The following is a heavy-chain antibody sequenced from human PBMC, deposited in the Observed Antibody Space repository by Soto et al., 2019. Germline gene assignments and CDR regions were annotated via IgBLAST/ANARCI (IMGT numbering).Heavy chain of an antibody. D-gene: IGHD3-22*01. CDR2: IRGSGVST. V-gene: IGHV3-23*01. CDR1: GFTFSSYA. Sequence: EVQLLESGGGLVQPGGSLRLSCAASGFTFSSYAMSWVRQAPGKGLEWVSFIRGSGVSTFYADSVKGRFTISRDNSKNTLYLQMNSLRAGDTAVYYCARSAYYFVSSDSDFAYYFDYWGQGALVTVSS. CDR3: ARSAYYFVSSDSDFAYYFDY. J-gene: IGHJ4*02.